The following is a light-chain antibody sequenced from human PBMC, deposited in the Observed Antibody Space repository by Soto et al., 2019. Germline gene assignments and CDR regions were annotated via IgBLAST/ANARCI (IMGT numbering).Light chain of an antibody. CDR2: DAS. J-gene: IGKJ3*01. Sequence: ESVLTQSPATLSLSPGESATLSCRASQSISSYLAWYQQKPGQAPRLLIYDASNRSTGIPAMFSGSGSGTDFALTISSLEPEDFAVYYCQQRSTWPLTFGPGNNVYIK. CDR1: QSISSY. V-gene: IGKV3-11*01. CDR3: QQRSTWPLT.